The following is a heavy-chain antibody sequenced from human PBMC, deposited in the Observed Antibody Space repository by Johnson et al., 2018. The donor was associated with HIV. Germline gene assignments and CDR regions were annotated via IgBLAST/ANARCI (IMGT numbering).Heavy chain of an antibody. V-gene: IGHV3-30*03. J-gene: IGHJ3*02. CDR3: ARDRVWFGELYAFDI. CDR1: GLSFSNFG. D-gene: IGHD3-10*01. CDR2: ISYDGSNK. Sequence: QVHLVESGGGVVQPGKSLTLSCVGSGLSFSNFGIHWVRQAPGKGPEWVAVISYDGSNKYYADSVKGRFTISRDNSENTLYLQMNSRRAEDTAVYYCARDRVWFGELYAFDIWGQGTMVTVSS.